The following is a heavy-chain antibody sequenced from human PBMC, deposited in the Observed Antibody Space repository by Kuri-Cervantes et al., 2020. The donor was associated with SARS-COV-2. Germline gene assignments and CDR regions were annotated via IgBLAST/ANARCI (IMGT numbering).Heavy chain of an antibody. CDR2: ISSSSSYI. CDR1: GFSFSYYG. Sequence: GGSLRLSRAASGFSFSYYGMHWVRQAPGKGLEWVSSISSSSSYIYYADSVKGRFTISRDNAKNSLYLQMNSLRAEDTAVYYCARYSSGWYEAWFDPWGQGTLVTVSS. D-gene: IGHD6-19*01. V-gene: IGHV3-21*01. CDR3: ARYSSGWYEAWFDP. J-gene: IGHJ5*02.